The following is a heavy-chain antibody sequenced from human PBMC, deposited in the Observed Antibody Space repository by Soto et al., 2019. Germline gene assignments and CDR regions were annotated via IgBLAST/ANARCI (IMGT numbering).Heavy chain of an antibody. Sequence: SETLSLTCTVSGGSISSYYWSWIRQPPGKGLEWIGYIYYSRSTNYNPSLKSRVTMTRDTSISTAFMELSRLRSDDTAVYYCARDTSGTPPRDRFWSGYSNPNYYYYGMDVWGQGTTVTVS. CDR2: IYYSRST. V-gene: IGHV4-59*01. CDR1: GGSISSYY. CDR3: ARDTSGTPPRDRFWSGYSNPNYYYYGMDV. J-gene: IGHJ6*02. D-gene: IGHD3-3*01.